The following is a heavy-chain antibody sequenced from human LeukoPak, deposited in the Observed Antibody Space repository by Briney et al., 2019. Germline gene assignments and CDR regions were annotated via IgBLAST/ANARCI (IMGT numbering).Heavy chain of an antibody. V-gene: IGHV3-30*18. D-gene: IGHD6-13*01. CDR1: GLSFSSYG. J-gene: IGHJ4*02. CDR2: ISPGGDNE. CDR3: AKDGPYTSSFDY. Sequence: GRSLRLSCAASGLSFSSYGMHWVRQGPGKGLEWVAAISPGGDNEYYADSVKGRITISRDNSKNTLYLQMNSLTTDDTAAYYCAKDGPYTSSFDYWGQGTLVTVSS.